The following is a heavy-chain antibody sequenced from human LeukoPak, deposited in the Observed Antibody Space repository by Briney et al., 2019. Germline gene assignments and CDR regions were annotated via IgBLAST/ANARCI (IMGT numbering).Heavy chain of an antibody. CDR1: GGSISSGGYY. CDR3: ARDRRGYSYGQLDY. CDR2: IYYSGST. D-gene: IGHD5-18*01. J-gene: IGHJ4*02. V-gene: IGHV4-31*03. Sequence: SETLSLTCTVSGGSISSGGYYWSWIRQHPGKGLEWIGYIYYSGSTYYNPSLKSRVTISVDTSKNQFSLKLSSVTAADTAVYYCARDRRGYSYGQLDYWGQGTLVTVSS.